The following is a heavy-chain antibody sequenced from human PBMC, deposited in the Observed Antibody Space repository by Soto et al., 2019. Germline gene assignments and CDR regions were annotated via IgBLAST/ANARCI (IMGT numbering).Heavy chain of an antibody. CDR1: GFTFDDYA. V-gene: IGHV3-9*01. D-gene: IGHD3-3*01. CDR2: ISWNSGSI. CDR3: ARSITIFGVVPQPPFDY. Sequence: GGSLRLSCAAPGFTFDDYAMHWVRQAPGKGLEWVSGISWNSGSIGYADSVKGRFTISRDNAKNSLYLQMNSLRAEDTALYYCARSITIFGVVPQPPFDYWGQGTLVTVSS. J-gene: IGHJ4*02.